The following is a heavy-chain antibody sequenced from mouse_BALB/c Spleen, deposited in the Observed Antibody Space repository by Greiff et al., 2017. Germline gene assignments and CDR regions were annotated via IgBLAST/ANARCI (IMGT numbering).Heavy chain of an antibody. CDR1: GYTFTSYW. J-gene: IGHJ3*01. CDR3: ARSGATMITTFAY. CDR2: INPSTGYT. Sequence: QVQLQQSGAELAKPGASVKMSCKASGYTFTSYWMHWVKQRPGQGLEWIGYINPSTGYTEYNQKFKDKATLTADKSSSTAYMQLSSLTSEDSAVYYCARSGATMITTFAYWGQGTLVTVSA. V-gene: IGHV1-7*01. D-gene: IGHD2-4*01.